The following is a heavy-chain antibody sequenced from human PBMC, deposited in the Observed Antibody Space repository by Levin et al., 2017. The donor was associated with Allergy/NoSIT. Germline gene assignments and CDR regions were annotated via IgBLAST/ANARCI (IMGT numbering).Heavy chain of an antibody. J-gene: IGHJ4*02. CDR3: ARSFYDGPGYFYFDY. D-gene: IGHD3-22*01. CDR2: ISSDGTKE. V-gene: IGHV3-30-3*01. CDR1: RVTFKPYG. Sequence: GGSLRLSCAASRVTFKPYGMHWVRQAPGKGLEWVALISSDGTKEYYADSVKGRFTISRDNSKDTLYLQMSSLRAEDTALYYCARSFYDGPGYFYFDYWGQGALATVSS.